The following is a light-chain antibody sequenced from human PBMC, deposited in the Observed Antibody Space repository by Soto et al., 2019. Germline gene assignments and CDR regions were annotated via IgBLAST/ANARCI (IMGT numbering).Light chain of an antibody. CDR2: VNSGGSH. Sequence: QLVLTQSPSASASLGASVKLTCTLSSGHSNYAIAWHQQQPEKGPRYLMKVNSGGSHIKGDGIPDRLSGSSSGAERYLFISSLQSEDEADYYCQTWGPGSAIVVFGGGTQLTVL. V-gene: IGLV4-69*01. J-gene: IGLJ7*01. CDR1: SGHSNYA. CDR3: QTWGPGSAIVV.